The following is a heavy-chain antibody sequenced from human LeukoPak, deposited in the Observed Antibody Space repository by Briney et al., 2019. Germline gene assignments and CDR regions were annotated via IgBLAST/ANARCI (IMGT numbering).Heavy chain of an antibody. CDR2: IYPGDSDT. V-gene: IGHV5-51*01. Sequence: KPGASLQISCKGSGYSFTSYWIGWVRQLPGKGLEWMGIIYPGDSDTRYSPSFQGQVTISADKSISTAYLQWSSLKASDTAMYYCARQDGDYVGYYYYGMDVWGQGTTVTVSS. J-gene: IGHJ6*02. CDR1: GYSFTSYW. D-gene: IGHD4-17*01. CDR3: ARQDGDYVGYYYYGMDV.